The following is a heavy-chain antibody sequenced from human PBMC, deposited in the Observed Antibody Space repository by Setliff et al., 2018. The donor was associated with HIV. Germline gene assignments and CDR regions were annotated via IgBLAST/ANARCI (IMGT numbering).Heavy chain of an antibody. CDR3: ARELLRSWDGSENSYKPYYFDY. CDR2: IYYSGST. J-gene: IGHJ4*02. Sequence: KSSETLSLTCTVSGGSISNSRYYWSWIRQPPGKGLEWIGSIYYSGSTYYNPSLKSRVTISVDTSKNQFSLKLSSVTAADAAVYYCARELLRSWDGSENSYKPYYFDYWGQGTLVTVSS. V-gene: IGHV4-39*02. CDR1: GGSISNSRYY. D-gene: IGHD3-10*01.